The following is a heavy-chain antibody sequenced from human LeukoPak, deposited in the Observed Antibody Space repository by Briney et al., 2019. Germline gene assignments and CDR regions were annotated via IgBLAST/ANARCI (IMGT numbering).Heavy chain of an antibody. D-gene: IGHD2-2*01. V-gene: IGHV4-4*07. CDR3: ASARTTAFMDV. J-gene: IGHJ6*04. CDR1: GGSIGSYY. Sequence: PSETLSLTCTVSGGSIGSYYWSWIRQPAGKGLEWIGRIYTSGGTNYNPSLKSRVTMSVDTSKNQFSLKLSSVTAADTAVYYCASARTTAFMDVWGKGTTVTVSS. CDR2: IYTSGGT.